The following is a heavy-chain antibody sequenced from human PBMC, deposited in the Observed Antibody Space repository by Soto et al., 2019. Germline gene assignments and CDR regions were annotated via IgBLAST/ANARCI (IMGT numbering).Heavy chain of an antibody. CDR1: VGPFSSYA. D-gene: IGHD2-2*01. CDR3: AREDRYCSSTSCSYYYYYGMDV. CDR2: IIPIFGTA. J-gene: IGHJ6*02. V-gene: IGHV1-69*06. Sequence: SEKVSCKASVGPFSSYAISWVRQAPGQGLEWMGGIIPIFGTANYAQKFQGRVTITADKSTSTAYMELSSLRSEDTAVYYCAREDRYCSSTSCSYYYYYGMDVWGQGTTVTVSS.